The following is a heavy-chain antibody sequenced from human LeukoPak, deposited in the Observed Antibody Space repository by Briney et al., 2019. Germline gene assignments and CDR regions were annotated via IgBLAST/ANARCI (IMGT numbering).Heavy chain of an antibody. CDR1: GGSISSSNW. V-gene: IGHV4-4*02. CDR3: ARVSGYESTCYYYGMDV. D-gene: IGHD5-12*01. CDR2: IYHSGST. J-gene: IGHJ6*02. Sequence: SETLSLTCAVSGGSISSSNWWSWVRQPPGKGLEWIGEIYHSGSTNYNPSLKSRVTISVDKSKNQFSLKLSSVTAADTAVYYCARVSGYESTCYYYGMDVWGQGTTVTVSS.